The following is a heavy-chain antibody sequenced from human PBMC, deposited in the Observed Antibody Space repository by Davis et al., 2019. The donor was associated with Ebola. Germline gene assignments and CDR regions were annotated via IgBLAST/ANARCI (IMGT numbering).Heavy chain of an antibody. V-gene: IGHV6-1*01. D-gene: IGHD5-18*01. CDR2: TYYTASKWYN. Sequence: LRPSCPISGASVSGKNGAWNWIRQSPSRGLEWLGRTYYTASKWYNDSAVSVKSRITIIADTSKNQFSLQLNSVTPEDTALYYCARGWLRGGLDVWGEGTTVTVSS. CDR3: ARGWLRGGLDV. J-gene: IGHJ6*04. CDR1: GASVSGKNGA.